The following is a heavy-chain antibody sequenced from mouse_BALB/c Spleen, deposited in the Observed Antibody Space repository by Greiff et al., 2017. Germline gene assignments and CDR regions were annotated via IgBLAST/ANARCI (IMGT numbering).Heavy chain of an antibody. Sequence: VQLQQSGTVLARPGASVKMSCKASGYSFTSYWMHWVKQRPGQGLEWIGAIYPGNSDTSYNQKFKGKAKLTAVTSASTAYMELSSLTNEDSAVYYCTRPIHYYGYLDYWGQGTTLTVSS. J-gene: IGHJ2*01. D-gene: IGHD1-2*01. CDR1: GYSFTSYW. CDR2: IYPGNSDT. V-gene: IGHV1-5*01. CDR3: TRPIHYYGYLDY.